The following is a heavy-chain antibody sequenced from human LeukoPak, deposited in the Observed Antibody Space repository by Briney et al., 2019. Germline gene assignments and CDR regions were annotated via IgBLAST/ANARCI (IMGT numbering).Heavy chain of an antibody. Sequence: PGGSLRLSCAASRFAYSSYGMHWVRQAPGKGLEWVAYIHYDSTTEDYADSVKGRFTISRDNSKNTLFLQMNNLRVEDMAVFYCAKDWNWAIDYWGQGTLVTVSS. V-gene: IGHV3-30*02. D-gene: IGHD1-7*01. CDR1: RFAYSSYG. J-gene: IGHJ4*02. CDR3: AKDWNWAIDY. CDR2: IHYDSTTE.